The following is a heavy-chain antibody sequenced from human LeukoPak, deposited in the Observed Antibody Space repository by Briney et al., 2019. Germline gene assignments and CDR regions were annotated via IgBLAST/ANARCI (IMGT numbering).Heavy chain of an antibody. Sequence: GGSLRLSCAASGFTFSSYWTSWVRQAPGKGLEWVANIKQDGSEKYYVDSVKGRFTISRDNAKNSLYLQMNSLRAEDTAVYYCAREAPWWDYWGQGTPVTVSS. J-gene: IGHJ4*02. D-gene: IGHD2-15*01. CDR3: AREAPWWDY. CDR2: IKQDGSEK. V-gene: IGHV3-7*01. CDR1: GFTFSSYW.